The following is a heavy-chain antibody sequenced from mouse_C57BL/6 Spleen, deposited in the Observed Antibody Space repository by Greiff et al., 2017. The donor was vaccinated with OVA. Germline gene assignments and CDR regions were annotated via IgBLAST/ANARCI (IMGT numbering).Heavy chain of an antibody. V-gene: IGHV1-64*01. CDR2: IHPNSGST. CDR3: AREGEYYGPGYFDV. J-gene: IGHJ1*03. D-gene: IGHD1-2*01. Sequence: VQLQQPGAELVKPGASVKLSCKASGYTFTSYWMHWVKQRPGQGLEWIGMIHPNSGSTNYNEKFKSKATLTVDKSSSTAYMQLSSLTSEYSAVYYSAREGEYYGPGYFDVWGTGTTVTVSS. CDR1: GYTFTSYW.